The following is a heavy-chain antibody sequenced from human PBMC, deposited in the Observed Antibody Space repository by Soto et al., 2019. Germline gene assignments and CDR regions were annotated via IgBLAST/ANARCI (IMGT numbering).Heavy chain of an antibody. V-gene: IGHV3-23*01. CDR2: ISGSGVAK. J-gene: IGHJ4*02. CDR3: EKDGSPGATTWNVY. CDR1: GFTFSSNA. Sequence: DVQLLESGGALVQPGGSLRLSCVASGFTFSSNAMNWVRQAPGKGLEWVSTISGSGVAKHYADSVKGRFTISRDNSNNTVFLQMNSLRAEDAAVYYCEKDGSPGATTWNVYWGQGTLVTVSS. D-gene: IGHD1-26*01.